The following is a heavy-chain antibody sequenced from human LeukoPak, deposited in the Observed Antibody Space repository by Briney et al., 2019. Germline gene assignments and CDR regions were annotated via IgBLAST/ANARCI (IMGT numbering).Heavy chain of an antibody. J-gene: IGHJ4*02. D-gene: IGHD1-1*01. Sequence: GGSLRLSCAASGFTFTDYYMSWVRQAPGKGLEWVSVIYSGGTTYYAESVKGRFTISRDNSKNTLYLQMNSLRAEDTAVYYCARKSIATASGWAQFDSWGQGTLVIVSS. CDR1: GFTFTDYY. CDR3: ARKSIATASGWAQFDS. V-gene: IGHV3-53*01. CDR2: IYSGGTT.